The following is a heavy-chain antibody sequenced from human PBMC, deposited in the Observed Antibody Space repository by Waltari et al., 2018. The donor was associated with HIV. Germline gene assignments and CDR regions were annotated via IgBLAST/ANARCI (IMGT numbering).Heavy chain of an antibody. CDR2: ITSSSIYI. V-gene: IGHV3-21*01. CDR1: EFTLSVFR. CDR3: ARSSFDVVPELPAIDY. D-gene: IGHD2-2*02. J-gene: IGHJ4*02. Sequence: EGHLVETGGGLVKPGGNLRGSCATSEFTLSVFRMHWGRQAPGKGVGWVSSITSSSIYIYYAYSLKGRVTITRDNTKTSVYLQMNSLTADDTAVYYCARSSFDVVPELPAIDYCGQGTLVTVSS.